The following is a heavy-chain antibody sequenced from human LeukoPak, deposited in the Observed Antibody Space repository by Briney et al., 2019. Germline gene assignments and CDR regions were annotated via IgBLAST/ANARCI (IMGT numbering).Heavy chain of an antibody. CDR2: IFHSGST. Sequence: SGTLSLTCAVSGGSISSSNWWSWVRQSPGKGLEWIGEIFHSGSTNYNPSLKSRVTISVDTSKNQFSLKLSSVTAADTAVYYCARKLQYSSSWGFDYWGQGTLVTVSS. J-gene: IGHJ4*02. D-gene: IGHD6-13*01. CDR1: GGSISSSNW. CDR3: ARKLQYSSSWGFDY. V-gene: IGHV4-4*02.